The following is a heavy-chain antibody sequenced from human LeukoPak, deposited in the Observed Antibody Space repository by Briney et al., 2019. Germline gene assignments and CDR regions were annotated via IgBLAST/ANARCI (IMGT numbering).Heavy chain of an antibody. CDR3: ARLYCSSTSCPIH. CDR2: INPNSGGT. D-gene: IGHD2-2*01. V-gene: IGHV1-2*02. Sequence: ASVEVSCKASGYTFTGYYMHWVRQAPGQGLEWMGWINPNSGGTNYAQKFQGRVTMTRDTSISTAYMELSRLTSDDTAVYYCARLYCSSTSCPIHWGQGTLVTVSS. J-gene: IGHJ4*02. CDR1: GYTFTGYY.